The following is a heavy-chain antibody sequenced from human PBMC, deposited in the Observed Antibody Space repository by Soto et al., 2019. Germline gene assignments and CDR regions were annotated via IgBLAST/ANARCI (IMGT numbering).Heavy chain of an antibody. Sequence: GGSLRLSCAPSGFTVSNNYMNWVRQAPGKGLEWVSIIYSDGSTYYADYVKGRFTISRDNSKNTLYLQMDSLRAEDTAVYFCARGLKIRHDAFDLWGPRTMVTGS. CDR1: GFTVSNNY. CDR2: IYSDGST. D-gene: IGHD3-22*01. V-gene: IGHV3-53*01. J-gene: IGHJ3*01. CDR3: ARGLKIRHDAFDL.